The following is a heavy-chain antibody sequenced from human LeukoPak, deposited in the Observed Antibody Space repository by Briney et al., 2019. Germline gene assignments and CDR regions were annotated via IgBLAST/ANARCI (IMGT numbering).Heavy chain of an antibody. CDR2: INTNTGNP. Sequence: ASVKVSCKASGYTFTSYSMNWVRQAPGQGLKWLGWINTNTGNPTYAQGFTGRFVFSLDTSVNTAYLQISSLKAEDTAVYYCARVVHPYDYESSGLTYDAFDIWGQGTMVTVSS. V-gene: IGHV7-4-1*02. J-gene: IGHJ3*02. CDR1: GYTFTSYS. CDR3: ARVVHPYDYESSGLTYDAFDI. D-gene: IGHD3-22*01.